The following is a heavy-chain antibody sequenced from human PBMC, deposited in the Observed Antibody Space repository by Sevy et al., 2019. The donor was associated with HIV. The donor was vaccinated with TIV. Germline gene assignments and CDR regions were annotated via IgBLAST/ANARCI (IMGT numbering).Heavy chain of an antibody. CDR3: AGGRIAAASTGVVWWFDP. CDR2: IYYSGST. D-gene: IGHD6-13*01. J-gene: IGHJ5*02. Sequence: SETLSLTCTVSGGSISSYYWSWIRQPPGKGLEWIGYIYYSGSTNYNPSLKSRVTISVDTSKNKFSLKLSSVTAADSAVDYCAGGRIAAASTGVVWWFDPWGQGTLVTVSS. CDR1: GGSISSYY. V-gene: IGHV4-59*01.